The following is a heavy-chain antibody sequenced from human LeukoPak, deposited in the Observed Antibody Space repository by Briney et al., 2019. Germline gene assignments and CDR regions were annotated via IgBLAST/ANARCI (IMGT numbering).Heavy chain of an antibody. J-gene: IGHJ4*02. D-gene: IGHD4-17*01. CDR2: IYYSGTT. V-gene: IGHV4-59*08. CDR1: GGSISSYY. Sequence: SETLSLTCTVSGGSISSYYWSWIRQPPGKGLEWIAYIYYSGTTKYNPSLKSRVTISVDTSENQFSLRLSSVTAADTAVYYCARHYKYGDSGFDSWGQGTLVTVSS. CDR3: ARHYKYGDSGFDS.